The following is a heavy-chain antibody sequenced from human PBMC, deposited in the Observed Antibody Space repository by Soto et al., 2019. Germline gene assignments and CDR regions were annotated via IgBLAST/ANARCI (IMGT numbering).Heavy chain of an antibody. Sequence: SVKVSCKASGGTFSSYTISWVRQAPGQGLEWMGRIIPILGITNYAQKFQGWVTMTRDKSISTAYMELSSLRSDDTAVYYCARVTVGANAFDYWGQGTLVTVSS. D-gene: IGHD1-26*01. CDR1: GGTFSSYT. CDR2: IIPILGIT. J-gene: IGHJ4*02. V-gene: IGHV1-69*02. CDR3: ARVTVGANAFDY.